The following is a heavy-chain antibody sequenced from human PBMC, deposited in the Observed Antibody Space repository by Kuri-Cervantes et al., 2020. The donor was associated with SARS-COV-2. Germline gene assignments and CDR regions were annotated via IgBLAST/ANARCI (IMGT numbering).Heavy chain of an antibody. CDR2: IRSKAYGGTT. Sequence: GGSLRLSCTASGFTFGDYAMSWVRQAPGKGLEWVGFIRSKAYGGTTEYAASVKGRFTISRDDSKSIAYLQMNSLKTDDTAVYYCTSNDFWSGYYFDYWAREPWSPSPQ. CDR3: TSNDFWSGYYFDY. J-gene: IGHJ4*02. V-gene: IGHV3-49*04. D-gene: IGHD3-3*01. CDR1: GFTFGDYA.